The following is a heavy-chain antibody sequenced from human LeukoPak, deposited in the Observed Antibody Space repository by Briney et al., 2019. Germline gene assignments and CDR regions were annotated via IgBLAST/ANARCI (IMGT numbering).Heavy chain of an antibody. CDR1: GGSISSGSYY. J-gene: IGHJ5*02. V-gene: IGHV4-61*02. CDR2: IYTSGST. CDR3: ARGAAARWFDP. D-gene: IGHD6-13*01. Sequence: PSQTLSLTCTVSGGSISSGSYYWSWIRQPAGKGLEWIGRIYTSGSTNYNPSLKSRVTISVDTSKNQFSLKLSSVTAADTAVYYCARGAAARWFDPWGHGTLVTVSS.